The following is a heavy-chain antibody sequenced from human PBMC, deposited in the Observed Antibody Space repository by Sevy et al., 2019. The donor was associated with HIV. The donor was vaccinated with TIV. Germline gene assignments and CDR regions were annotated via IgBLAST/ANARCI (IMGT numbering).Heavy chain of an antibody. J-gene: IGHJ4*02. CDR2: ISSNSKYL. Sequence: GGSLRLSCATSGFHFNYHDMHWVRQAAGKGLEWVSSISSNSKYLYYADSVKGRFTVSRDNARSSLFLQLSDLRAGDTAVYYCARETGAAYYSDTSGFDYWGQGTLVTVSS. CDR3: ARETGAAYYSDTSGFDY. V-gene: IGHV3-21*06. D-gene: IGHD3-22*01. CDR1: GFHFNYHD.